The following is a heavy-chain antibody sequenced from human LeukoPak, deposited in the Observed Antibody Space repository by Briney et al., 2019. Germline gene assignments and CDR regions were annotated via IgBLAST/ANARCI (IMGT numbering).Heavy chain of an antibody. D-gene: IGHD3-10*01. CDR3: ARGSALLWFGDLEGWFDP. CDR1: GGSFSGYY. CDR2: INHSGST. Sequence: SETLSLTCAVYGGSFSGYYWSWIRQPPGKGLEWIGEINHSGSTNYNPSLKSRVTISVDTSKNQFSLKLSSVTAADTAVYYCARGSALLWFGDLEGWFDPWGQGTLVTVSS. V-gene: IGHV4-34*01. J-gene: IGHJ5*02.